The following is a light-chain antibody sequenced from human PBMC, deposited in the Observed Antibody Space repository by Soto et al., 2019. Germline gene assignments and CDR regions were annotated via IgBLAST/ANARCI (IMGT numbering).Light chain of an antibody. Sequence: DIQMTQSPSTLSVSVGERVTITCRASQSISSWLAWYQQKPGKAPKLLIYKASSLESGVPSRFSGSGSGTEFTLTISSLQPDDFASYYCQQYNSYPWTFGQVTKVEIK. CDR3: QQYNSYPWT. CDR1: QSISSW. CDR2: KAS. J-gene: IGKJ1*01. V-gene: IGKV1-5*03.